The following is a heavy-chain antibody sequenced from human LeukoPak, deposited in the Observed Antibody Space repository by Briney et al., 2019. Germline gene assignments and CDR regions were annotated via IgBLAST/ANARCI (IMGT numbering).Heavy chain of an antibody. Sequence: SETLSLTCAVYGGSFSGYYWSWIRQPPGKGLEWIGEIYHSGSTNYNPSLKSRVTISVDKSKNQFSLKLSSVTAADTAVYYCASSTTVTTLWGQGTLVTVSS. CDR3: ASSTTVTTL. J-gene: IGHJ4*02. V-gene: IGHV4-34*01. CDR1: GGSFSGYY. CDR2: IYHSGST. D-gene: IGHD4-17*01.